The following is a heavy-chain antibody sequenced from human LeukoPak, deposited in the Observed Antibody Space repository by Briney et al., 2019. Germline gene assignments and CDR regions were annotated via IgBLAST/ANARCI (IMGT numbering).Heavy chain of an antibody. CDR3: AREGSKYSSSSLYYYYGMDV. V-gene: IGHV4-39*02. J-gene: IGHJ6*02. Sequence: SETLSLTCTVSGGSIRSSYYYWGWIRQPPGKGLEWIGSIYDSGSTYYNPSLKSRVTISVDTSKNQFSLKLNSVTAADTAVYYCAREGSKYSSSSLYYYYGMDVWGQGTTVTVSS. CDR1: GGSIRSSYYY. CDR2: IYDSGST. D-gene: IGHD6-6*01.